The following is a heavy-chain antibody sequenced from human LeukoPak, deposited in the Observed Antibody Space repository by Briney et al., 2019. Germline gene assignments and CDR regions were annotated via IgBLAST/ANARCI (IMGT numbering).Heavy chain of an antibody. CDR3: AKDESPYYGDYRKWFDP. J-gene: IGHJ5*02. CDR1: GFTFSSYG. V-gene: IGHV3-23*01. CDR2: ISGSGGST. D-gene: IGHD4-17*01. Sequence: PGGSLRLSCAASGFTFSSYGMSWVRQAPGKGLEWVSAISGSGGSTYYADSVKGRFTISRDNSKNTLYLQMNSLRAEDTAVYYCAKDESPYYGDYRKWFDPWGQGTLVTVSS.